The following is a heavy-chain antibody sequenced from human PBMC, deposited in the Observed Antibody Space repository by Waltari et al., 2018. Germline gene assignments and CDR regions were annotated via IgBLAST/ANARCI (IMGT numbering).Heavy chain of an antibody. V-gene: IGHV3-23*01. CDR1: GFTFSSYA. Sequence: EVQLLESGGGLVQPGGSLRLSCAASGFTFSSYAMSWVRQAPGKGLDGVSAISGSGGSTYYEYSVKGRFTISRDNSKTTRYLQMNSRRAEDTAVYYCAKVTSWLCSWFDPWGQGTLVTVSS. J-gene: IGHJ5*02. CDR3: AKVTSWLCSWFDP. D-gene: IGHD2-2*01. CDR2: ISGSGGST.